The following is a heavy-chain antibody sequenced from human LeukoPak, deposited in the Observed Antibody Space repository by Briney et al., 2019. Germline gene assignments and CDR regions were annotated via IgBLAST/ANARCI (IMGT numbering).Heavy chain of an antibody. Sequence: SETLSLTCTVSGGSITSDSYYWGRLRQAPGKGLEWIGSSYYIGTAYYNPSHNSRVTISVDTSKDQSSLKLSSVTAGDTAFYYCAREDFYGSGSYPWYFDLWGRGTLVSVSS. CDR2: SYYIGTA. V-gene: IGHV4-39*02. CDR1: GGSITSDSYY. J-gene: IGHJ2*01. CDR3: AREDFYGSGSYPWYFDL. D-gene: IGHD3-10*01.